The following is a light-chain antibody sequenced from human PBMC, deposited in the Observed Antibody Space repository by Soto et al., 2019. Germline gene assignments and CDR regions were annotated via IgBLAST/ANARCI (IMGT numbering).Light chain of an antibody. V-gene: IGKV3-15*01. CDR1: QSVSRT. CDR3: QQYDSWRYT. CDR2: GAS. J-gene: IGKJ2*01. Sequence: EIVMTQSPASLSVSPGERATLSCRASQSVSRTLAWYQQKPGQAPRLLIYGASTRATGIPARFSGRGSGTDFTLTISSLQSEDCAVYYCQQYDSWRYTFGQGTKVDIK.